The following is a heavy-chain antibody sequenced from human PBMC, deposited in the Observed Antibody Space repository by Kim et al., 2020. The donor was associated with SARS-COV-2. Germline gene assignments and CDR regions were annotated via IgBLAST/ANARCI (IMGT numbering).Heavy chain of an antibody. Sequence: AQKCQGRVTMTRNTSISTAYMELSSLRSEDTAVYYCARVVPAFYYYGMDVWGQGTTVTVSS. CDR3: ARVVPAFYYYGMDV. J-gene: IGHJ6*02. V-gene: IGHV1-8*01. D-gene: IGHD2-2*01.